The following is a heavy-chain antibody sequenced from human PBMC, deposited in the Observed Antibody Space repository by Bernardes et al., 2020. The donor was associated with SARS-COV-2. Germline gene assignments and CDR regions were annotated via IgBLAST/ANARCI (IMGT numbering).Heavy chain of an antibody. Sequence: SETLSLTCTVSGGSIGSYYWAWIRQPPGKGLEWIGYIYYSGSTNYNPSLQSRVTRSVDRSQNQFSLNLSSVTPADTAVYYCARDLSHLVRRGFYPWGRGTLVTVSS. CDR2: IYYSGST. CDR3: ARDLSHLVRRGFYP. J-gene: IGHJ2*01. V-gene: IGHV4-59*01. D-gene: IGHD3-10*01. CDR1: GGSIGSYY.